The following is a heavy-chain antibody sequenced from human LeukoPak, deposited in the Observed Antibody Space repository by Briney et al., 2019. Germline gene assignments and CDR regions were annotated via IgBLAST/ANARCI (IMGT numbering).Heavy chain of an antibody. CDR1: GFTFSNAW. Sequence: GGSLRLSCAASGFTFSNAWMSWVRQAPGKGLEWAGRIKSKTDGGTTDYAAPVKGRFTISRDDSKNTLYLQMNSLKTEDTAVYYCTAGQDLDYWGQGTLVTVSS. V-gene: IGHV3-15*01. CDR3: TAGQDLDY. CDR2: IKSKTDGGTT. J-gene: IGHJ4*02.